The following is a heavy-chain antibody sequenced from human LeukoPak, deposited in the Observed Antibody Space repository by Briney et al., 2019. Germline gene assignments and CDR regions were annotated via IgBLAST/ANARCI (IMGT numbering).Heavy chain of an antibody. CDR2: ISAYNGNT. V-gene: IGHV1-18*01. Sequence: ASVKVSCKASGYTFTSYGISWVRQAPGQGLEWMGWISAYNGNTNYAQKLQGRVTMTTDTSTSTAYMELRGLRSDDTAVYYCASTPSLTYCGGDCYSGPLGYWGQGTLVTVSS. J-gene: IGHJ4*02. CDR1: GYTFTSYG. CDR3: ASTPSLTYCGGDCYSGPLGY. D-gene: IGHD2-21*02.